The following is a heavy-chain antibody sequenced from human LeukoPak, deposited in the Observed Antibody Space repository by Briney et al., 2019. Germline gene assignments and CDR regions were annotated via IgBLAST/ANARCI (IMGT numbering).Heavy chain of an antibody. CDR3: ATDGAGFDT. V-gene: IGHV3-11*01. CDR1: GFTFNDYY. Sequence: GGSLRLSCAASGFTFNDYYMSWIRQAPGKGLEWLSYINIGGTNTHCADSVKGRFTISRDNAKKSLYLEMNNLRAEDTAVYYCATDGAGFDTWGQGVLVTVSS. J-gene: IGHJ5*02. CDR2: INIGGTNT.